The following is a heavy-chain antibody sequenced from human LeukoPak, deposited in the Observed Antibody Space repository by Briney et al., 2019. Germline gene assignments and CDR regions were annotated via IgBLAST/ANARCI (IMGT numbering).Heavy chain of an antibody. D-gene: IGHD1-26*01. Sequence: SETLSLTCAVYGGSFSGYYWSWIRQPPGKGLEWIGKINHSGSTNYNPSLESRVTISVDTSKNQFSLKLSSVTAADTAVYYCAREGARWEPSFSAFDIWGQGTMVTVSS. V-gene: IGHV4-34*01. CDR3: AREGARWEPSFSAFDI. CDR2: INHSGST. J-gene: IGHJ3*02. CDR1: GGSFSGYY.